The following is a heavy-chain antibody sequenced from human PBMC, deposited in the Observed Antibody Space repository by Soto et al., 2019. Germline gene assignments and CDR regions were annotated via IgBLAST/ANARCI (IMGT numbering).Heavy chain of an antibody. Sequence: SETLSLTCAVHGGFLSESYWTRIRQPPGKGLEWIGEINHVGGTNYNPSLKSRVTMSVDTSQNQFSLRLISVTAADTAMYFCVRIRYQLPSSVLWLDPWGQGTPVTVSS. CDR3: VRIRYQLPSSVLWLDP. D-gene: IGHD3-16*01. V-gene: IGHV4-34*01. J-gene: IGHJ5*02. CDR2: INHVGGT. CDR1: GGFLSESY.